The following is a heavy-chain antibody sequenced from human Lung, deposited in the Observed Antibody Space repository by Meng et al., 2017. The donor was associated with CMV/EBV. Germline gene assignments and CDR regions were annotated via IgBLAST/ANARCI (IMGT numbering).Heavy chain of an antibody. V-gene: IGHV3-72*01. CDR1: GFTFSDHY. CDR3: TGSMVGATGRPPYFFEY. CDR2: TKNKPNSYST. D-gene: IGHD1-26*01. J-gene: IGHJ4*02. Sequence: GESXKISCEVSGFTFSDHYMDWVRQAPGKGLEWVGRTKNKPNSYSTEYAASVKGRFTISRDNSKNSLYLQMDSLKTEDTAVYFCTGSMVGATGRPPYFFEYWGQGTLVTFSS.